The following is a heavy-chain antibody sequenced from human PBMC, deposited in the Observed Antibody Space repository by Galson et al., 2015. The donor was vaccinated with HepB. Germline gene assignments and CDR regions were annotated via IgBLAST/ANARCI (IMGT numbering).Heavy chain of an antibody. V-gene: IGHV6-1*01. J-gene: IGHJ3*02. CDR2: TYYRSKWYN. D-gene: IGHD5-18*01. CDR1: GDSVSSNSAA. CDR3: SRAAGRGYSYGYDAFDI. Sequence: CAISGDSVSSNSAAWNWIRQSPSRGLEWLGRTYYRSKWYNDYAVSVKSRIIINPDTSKNQFSLQLNSVTPEDTAVYYCSRAAGRGYSYGYDAFDIWGQGTMVTVSS.